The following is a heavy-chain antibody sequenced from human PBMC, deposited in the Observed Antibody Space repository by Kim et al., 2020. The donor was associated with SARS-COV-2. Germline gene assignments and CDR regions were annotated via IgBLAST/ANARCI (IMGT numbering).Heavy chain of an antibody. CDR3: AKDRSGYDCG. CDR1: GFTFISYA. Sequence: WGSLRLSCAASGFTFISYAMSWVRQAPGKGLEWVSAISGSGGSTYYADSVKCLFTISRDNSKNTLYLQMNSLRAEDTAVYYCAKDRSGYDCGWGQGTLVTVSS. D-gene: IGHD5-12*01. V-gene: IGHV3-23*01. J-gene: IGHJ4*02. CDR2: ISGSGGST.